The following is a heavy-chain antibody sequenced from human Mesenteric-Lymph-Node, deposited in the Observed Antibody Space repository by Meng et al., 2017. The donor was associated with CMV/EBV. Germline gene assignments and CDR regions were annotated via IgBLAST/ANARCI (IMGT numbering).Heavy chain of an antibody. CDR1: GFSISSNY. CDR2: IYSGATT. CDR3: ARGMGQLPEKNYYYY. V-gene: IGHV3-53*01. J-gene: IGHJ6*02. D-gene: IGHD2-2*01. Sequence: GESLKISCAASGFSISSNYMTWVRQAQGTGLEWVSVIYSGATTNYADSVKGRFIISRDNSKNMLYLQMNSLRAEDTAVYYCARGMGQLPEKNYYYYWGQGTTVTVSS.